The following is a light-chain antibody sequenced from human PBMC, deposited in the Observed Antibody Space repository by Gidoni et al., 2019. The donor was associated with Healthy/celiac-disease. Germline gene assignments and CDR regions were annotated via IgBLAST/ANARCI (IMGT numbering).Light chain of an antibody. Sequence: QSVLTQPPSVSGPPGQSVTISCTGSSSNIGAGYDVHWYQQLPGTAPKLHIYGNSNRPSGVPDRFAGSKSGTSASLAITGLQAEDEADYYCQSYDSSLSGYVFGTGTKVTVL. J-gene: IGLJ1*01. CDR1: SSNIGAGYD. CDR3: QSYDSSLSGYV. V-gene: IGLV1-40*01. CDR2: GNS.